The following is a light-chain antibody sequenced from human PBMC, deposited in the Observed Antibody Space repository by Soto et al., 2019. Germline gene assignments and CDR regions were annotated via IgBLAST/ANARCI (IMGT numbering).Light chain of an antibody. Sequence: IVMTQSPATLSVSPGERATVSCRASQSVSSNLAWYQQKPGQAPRLLIYDTSNRATGVPARFSGSGSGTDFTLTISSLEPEDCAIYYCQQRQYWPPITFGQGTRLEIK. CDR1: QSVSSN. CDR2: DTS. CDR3: QQRQYWPPIT. J-gene: IGKJ5*01. V-gene: IGKV3-11*01.